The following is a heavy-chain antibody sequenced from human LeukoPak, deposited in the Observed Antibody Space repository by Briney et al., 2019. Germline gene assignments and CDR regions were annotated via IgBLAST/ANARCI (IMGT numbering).Heavy chain of an antibody. D-gene: IGHD3-10*01. J-gene: IGHJ4*02. CDR2: ISSSSSTI. Sequence: GGSLRLSCAASGFTFSSYSMNWVRQAPGKGLEWVSYISSSSSTIYYADSVKGRFTISRDNAKNSLYLQMNSLRAEDTAVYYCARARPYGSGSSSLDYWGQGTLVTVSS. V-gene: IGHV3-48*04. CDR3: ARARPYGSGSSSLDY. CDR1: GFTFSSYS.